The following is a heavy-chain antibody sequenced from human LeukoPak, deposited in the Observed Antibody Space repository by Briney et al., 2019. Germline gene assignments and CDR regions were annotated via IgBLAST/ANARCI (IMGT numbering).Heavy chain of an antibody. Sequence: PGGSLRLSCAASGFTFSDYSMNWVRQTPRKGLEWVSCISGSSSYIYYADSVKGRFTISRDNAKDSLYLQMNSLRAEDTAVYYCARVGEAVTTDYWGQGTLVTVSS. CDR2: ISGSSSYI. V-gene: IGHV3-21*01. CDR1: GFTFSDYS. J-gene: IGHJ4*02. CDR3: ARVGEAVTTDY. D-gene: IGHD4-17*01.